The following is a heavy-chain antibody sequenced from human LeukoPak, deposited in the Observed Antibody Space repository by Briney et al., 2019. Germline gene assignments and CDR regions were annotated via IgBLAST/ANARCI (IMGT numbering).Heavy chain of an antibody. CDR3: RAAAGVSDYYYMDV. CDR1: GGSISSGSYY. CDR2: IYTSGST. V-gene: IGHV4-61*02. Sequence: SETLSLTCTVSGGSISSGSYYWSWIRQPAGKGLEWIGRIYTSGSTNYNPSLKSRVTISVDTSKNQFSLKLSSVTAVDTAVYYCRAAAGVSDYYYMDVWGKGTTVTVSS. D-gene: IGHD6-13*01. J-gene: IGHJ6*03.